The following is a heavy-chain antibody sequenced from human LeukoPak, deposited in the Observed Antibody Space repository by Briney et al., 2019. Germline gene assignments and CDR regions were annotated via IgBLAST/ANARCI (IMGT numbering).Heavy chain of an antibody. CDR3: ASYDSNGYYIAY. D-gene: IGHD3-22*01. V-gene: IGHV6-1*01. CDR1: GDSCA. CDR2: TYYRSKWYY. J-gene: IGHJ4*02. Sequence: SQTLSLTCAISGDSCAWNWIRQSPLRGPEWLGRTYYRSKWYYHYAVSVKSRITINPDTSKNQFSLQLKSVTPEDTAVYYCASYDSNGYYIAYWGQGTLVTVSS.